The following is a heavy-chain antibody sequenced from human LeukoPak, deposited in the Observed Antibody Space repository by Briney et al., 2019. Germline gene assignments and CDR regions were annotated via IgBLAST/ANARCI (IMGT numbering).Heavy chain of an antibody. J-gene: IGHJ4*02. D-gene: IGHD6-13*01. V-gene: IGHV4-59*01. Sequence: PSETLSLTCSVSGDSLNTFYWSWIRQPPGKGLEWIGYIHYTGSTSYNPSLKSRVTISVYTSKNQLSLNLNSVTAADTAVYYCAKGFGIAWYVFLFDYWGQGSLVTVSS. CDR3: AKGFGIAWYVFLFDY. CDR1: GDSLNTFY. CDR2: IHYTGST.